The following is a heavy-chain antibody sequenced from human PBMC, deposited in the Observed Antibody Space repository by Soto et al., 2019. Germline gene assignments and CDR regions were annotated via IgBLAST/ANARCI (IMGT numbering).Heavy chain of an antibody. CDR3: ARGDWLDGY. CDR1: GFTFISFS. V-gene: IGHV3-48*02. J-gene: IGHJ4*02. D-gene: IGHD6-19*01. Sequence: GGSLRLSCAASGFTFISFSMNWVRQAPGKGLEWVSYISGSSDTIYYADSVKGRFTISRDNAKNSLSLQMNSLRDEDTAVYYCARGDWLDGYWGQGTLVTVSS. CDR2: ISGSSDTI.